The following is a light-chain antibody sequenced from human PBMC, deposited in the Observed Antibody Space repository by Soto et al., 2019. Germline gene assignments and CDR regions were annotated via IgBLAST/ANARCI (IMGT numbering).Light chain of an antibody. J-gene: IGLJ3*02. V-gene: IGLV3-21*02. CDR1: NIGNKA. CDR2: DDS. CDR3: QVWDSSSDHRV. Sequence: SSELTQPPSVSVAPGQTAKITCGGNNIGNKAVHWYQQKPGQAPVLVVYDDSDRPSGIPERISGSNSENTAALTISRVEAGDEADYYCQVWDSSSDHRVFGGGTQLTVL.